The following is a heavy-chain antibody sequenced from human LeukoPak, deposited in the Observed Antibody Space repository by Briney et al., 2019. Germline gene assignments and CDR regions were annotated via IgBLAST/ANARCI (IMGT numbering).Heavy chain of an antibody. CDR2: INPNSGGT. CDR1: GYTFTSYY. V-gene: IGHV1-2*02. Sequence: ASVKVSCKASGYTFTSYYMHWVRQAPGQGLEWMGWINPNSGGTNYAQKFQGRVTMTRDTSISTAYMELSRLRSDDTAVYYCARVQYDFWSGYVAEYFQHWGQGTLVTVSS. CDR3: ARVQYDFWSGYVAEYFQH. D-gene: IGHD3-3*01. J-gene: IGHJ1*01.